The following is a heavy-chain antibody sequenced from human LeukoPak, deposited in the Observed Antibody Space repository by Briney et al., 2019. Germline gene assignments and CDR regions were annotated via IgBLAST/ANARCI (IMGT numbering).Heavy chain of an antibody. CDR2: IYYSGST. Sequence: GSLRLSCAASGFTFSSYAMSWIRQPPGKGLEWIGSIYYSGSTYYNPSLKSRVTISVDTSKNQFSLKLSSVTAADTAVYYCARLSGGRPFDYWGQGTLVTVSS. D-gene: IGHD3-16*01. V-gene: IGHV4-39*01. J-gene: IGHJ4*02. CDR1: GFTFSSYA. CDR3: ARLSGGRPFDY.